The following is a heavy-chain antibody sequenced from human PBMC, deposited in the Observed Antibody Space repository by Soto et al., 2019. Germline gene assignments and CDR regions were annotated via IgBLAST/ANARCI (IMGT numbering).Heavy chain of an antibody. CDR2: TYYRSKWYN. CDR3: ERTMGAPISGQLVRT. V-gene: IGHV6-1*01. D-gene: IGHD6-6*01. Sequence: SQTLSLTCAISGDSVSGNSAAWNWIRQSPSRGLEWLGRTYYRSKWYNDYAVSVKSRITINPDTSKNQFSLQLNSVTPEDTAVYYCERTMGAPISGQLVRTWGQGTLVTVSS. J-gene: IGHJ4*02. CDR1: GDSVSGNSAA.